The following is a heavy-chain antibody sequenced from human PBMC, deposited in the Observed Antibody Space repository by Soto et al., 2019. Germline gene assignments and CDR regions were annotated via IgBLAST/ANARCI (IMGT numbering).Heavy chain of an antibody. Sequence: EVQLVESGGGLVQPGGSLRLSCAASGFTFSSYEMNWVRQAPGKGLEWVSYISSSGSTIYYADSVKGRFTISRDNAKNSLYLQMNSLRAEDTAVYYCARVGYYDSSGYYYAFYGYWGQGTLVTVSS. CDR3: ARVGYYDSSGYYYAFYGY. V-gene: IGHV3-48*03. D-gene: IGHD3-22*01. J-gene: IGHJ4*02. CDR2: ISSSGSTI. CDR1: GFTFSSYE.